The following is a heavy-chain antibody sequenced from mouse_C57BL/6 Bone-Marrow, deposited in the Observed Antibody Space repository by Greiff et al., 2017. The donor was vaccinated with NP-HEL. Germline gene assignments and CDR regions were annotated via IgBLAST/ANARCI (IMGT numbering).Heavy chain of an antibody. CDR1: GFSLSTSGMG. D-gene: IGHD3-2*02. CDR2: IYWDDDK. J-gene: IGHJ2*01. Sequence: QVTLKESGPGILQSSQTLSLTCSFSGFSLSTSGMGVSWIRQPSGKGLEWLAHIYWDDDKRYNPSLKSRLTISKDTSRNQVFLKITSVDTADTATYYSIDSSGHFDYWGQGTTLTVSS. V-gene: IGHV8-12*01. CDR3: IDSSGHFDY.